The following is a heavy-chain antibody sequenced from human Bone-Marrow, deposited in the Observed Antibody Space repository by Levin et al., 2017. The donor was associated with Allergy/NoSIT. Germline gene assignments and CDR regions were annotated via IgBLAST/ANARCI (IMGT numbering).Heavy chain of an antibody. Sequence: SCTVSGFTFSIYSINWVRQAPGKGLEWVSSISSSGSDMYYVDSVKGRFTISRDNAKNSLTLQMNSLRAEDTAVYYCARGIIGDVRVAYKEAFDIWGQGTMVSVSS. CDR1: GFTFSIYS. V-gene: IGHV3-21*01. D-gene: IGHD2-8*02. CDR3: ARGIIGDVRVAYKEAFDI. J-gene: IGHJ3*02. CDR2: ISSSGSDM.